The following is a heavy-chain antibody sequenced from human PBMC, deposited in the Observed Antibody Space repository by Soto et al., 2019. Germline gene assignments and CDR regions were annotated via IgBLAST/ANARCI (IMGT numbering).Heavy chain of an antibody. J-gene: IGHJ3*02. V-gene: IGHV3-23*01. Sequence: EVQLLESGGGLVQPGGSLRLSCAASGFTFSSYAMSWVRQAPGKGLEWVSAISGSGGSTYYADSVKGRFTISRDNSKNTLYLQMNSLRAEDTAVYYCAKDLGRGEQDIVVVVAAIDRGAFDIWGQGTMVTVSS. CDR3: AKDLGRGEQDIVVVVAAIDRGAFDI. CDR2: ISGSGGST. CDR1: GFTFSSYA. D-gene: IGHD2-15*01.